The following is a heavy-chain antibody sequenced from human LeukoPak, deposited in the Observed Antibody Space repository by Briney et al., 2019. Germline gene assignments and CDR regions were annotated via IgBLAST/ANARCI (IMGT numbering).Heavy chain of an antibody. Sequence: SGTLSLTCAVSGYSISSGYYWGWIRQPPGKGLEWIGSIYHSGSTYYNPSLKSRVTISVDTSKNQFSLKLSSVTAADTAVYYCAISAGITIFGVAVDYWGQGTLVTVSS. D-gene: IGHD3-3*01. CDR2: IYHSGST. J-gene: IGHJ4*02. CDR3: AISAGITIFGVAVDY. CDR1: GYSISSGYY. V-gene: IGHV4-38-2*01.